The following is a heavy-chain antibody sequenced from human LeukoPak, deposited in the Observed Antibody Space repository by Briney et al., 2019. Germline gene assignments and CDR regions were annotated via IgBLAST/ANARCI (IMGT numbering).Heavy chain of an antibody. CDR2: ISGSGGST. CDR3: AKVAGHCIGGSCNDWYFNL. CDR1: GFTFSSYA. D-gene: IGHD2-15*01. J-gene: IGHJ2*01. V-gene: IGHV3-23*01. Sequence: GGSLRLSCAASGFTFSSYAMSWVRRAPGKGLDWVSTISGSGGSTYYADSVKGRLTISRDNTKNTLYLQMNSLRAEDTAVYYCAKVAGHCIGGSCNDWYFNLWGRGTLVTVSS.